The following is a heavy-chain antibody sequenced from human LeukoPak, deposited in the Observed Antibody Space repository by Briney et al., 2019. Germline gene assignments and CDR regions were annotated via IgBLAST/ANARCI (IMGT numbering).Heavy chain of an antibody. V-gene: IGHV1-3*01. Sequence: WINAGNGNIKYSQKLQGRVTITGDTSASTAYMELSSLRSEDTAVYYCARGYCSSTSCYMDVWGQGTTVT. J-gene: IGHJ6*02. CDR3: ARGYCSSTSCYMDV. CDR2: INAGNGNI. D-gene: IGHD2-2*01.